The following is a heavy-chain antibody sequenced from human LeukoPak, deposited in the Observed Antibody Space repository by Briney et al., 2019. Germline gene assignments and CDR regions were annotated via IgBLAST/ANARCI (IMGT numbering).Heavy chain of an antibody. Sequence: SETLSLTCTVSGGSISSYYWSWIRQPPGKGLEWIGYIYYSGSTNYNPSLKSRVTISVDTSKNQFSLKLSSVTAADTAVYYCARRSIVGAVVDYWGQGTLVTVSS. V-gene: IGHV4-59*01. CDR2: IYYSGST. CDR3: ARRSIVGAVVDY. CDR1: GGSISSYY. J-gene: IGHJ4*02. D-gene: IGHD1-26*01.